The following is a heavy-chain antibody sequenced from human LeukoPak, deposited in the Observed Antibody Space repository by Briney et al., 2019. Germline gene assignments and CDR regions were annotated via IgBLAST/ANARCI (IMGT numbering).Heavy chain of an antibody. V-gene: IGHV3-11*05. J-gene: IGHJ4*02. Sequence: GGSLRLSCAASGFTFSDYYMSWIRQAPGKGLEWLSYINPTSGYTPYADSVRGRFTISRDNAKNSLYLQMNSLRAEDTAVYYCARDSPGIMIFGVVTPNGGQGTLVTLSS. CDR2: INPTSGYT. CDR3: ARDSPGIMIFGVVTPN. D-gene: IGHD3-3*01. CDR1: GFTFSDYY.